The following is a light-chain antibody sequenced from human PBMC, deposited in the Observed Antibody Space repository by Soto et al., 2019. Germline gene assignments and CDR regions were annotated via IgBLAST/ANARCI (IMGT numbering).Light chain of an antibody. Sequence: EIVLTQSPATLSLSPGERATLSCRASQSVSSYLAWYQQKPGQAPRLLIYDASNRATGIPARFSGSRSGTDFTLTISSLEPEDFAVYYCQQRSNWRQVTFGQGTRLEIK. CDR2: DAS. V-gene: IGKV3-11*01. J-gene: IGKJ5*01. CDR1: QSVSSY. CDR3: QQRSNWRQVT.